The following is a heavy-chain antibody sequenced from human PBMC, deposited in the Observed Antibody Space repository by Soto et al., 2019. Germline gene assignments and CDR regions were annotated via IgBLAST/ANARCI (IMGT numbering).Heavy chain of an antibody. CDR3: ARSYDFWSGGGIDV. CDR1: GFTFSSYA. CDR2: ISYDGSNK. Sequence: PGGSLRLSCAASGFTFSSYAMHWVRQAPGKGLEWVAVISYDGSNKYYADSVKGRFTISRDNSKNTLYLQMNSLRAEDTAVYYCARSYDFWSGGGIDVWGQGTTVTVSS. V-gene: IGHV3-30-3*01. J-gene: IGHJ6*02. D-gene: IGHD3-3*01.